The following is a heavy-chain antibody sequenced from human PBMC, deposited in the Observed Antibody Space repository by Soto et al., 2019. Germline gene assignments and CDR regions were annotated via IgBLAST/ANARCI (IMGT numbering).Heavy chain of an antibody. D-gene: IGHD3-10*01. CDR3: ARGFLVRGYYYMDV. V-gene: IGHV1-8*01. CDR2: MNPNSGNT. J-gene: IGHJ6*03. CDR1: GYTFTSYY. Sequence: ASVKVSCKASGYTFTSYYINWVRQATGQGLEWMGWMNPNSGNTGYAQKFQGRVTMTRNTSISTAYMELSSLRSEDTAVYYCARGFLVRGYYYMDVWGKGTTVTVSS.